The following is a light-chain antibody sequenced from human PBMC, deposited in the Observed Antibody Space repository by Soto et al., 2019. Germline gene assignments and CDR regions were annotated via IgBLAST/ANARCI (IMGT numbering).Light chain of an antibody. Sequence: EIVMTQSPATLSVSPGERATLSCRASQSVGSNLAWYQQKPGQAPRLLIYGASPRATAIPARFSGSGSGTEFTLTISSLQSEDFAIYFCQQYNNWPPDRTFGQGTKVEIK. V-gene: IGKV3-15*01. J-gene: IGKJ1*01. CDR1: QSVGSN. CDR2: GAS. CDR3: QQYNNWPPDRT.